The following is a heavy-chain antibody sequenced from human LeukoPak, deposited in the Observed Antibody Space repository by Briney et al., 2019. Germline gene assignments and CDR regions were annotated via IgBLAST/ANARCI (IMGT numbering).Heavy chain of an antibody. J-gene: IGHJ4*02. CDR3: AKPSSIAARPADY. Sequence: QSGGSLRLSCAVSGFSVSTNYMAWVRQAPGKGLEWVSVIYTEGDTYYTDSVKGRFTISRDNSKNTLYLQMNSLRAEDTAVYYCAKPSSIAARPADYWGQGTLVTVSS. D-gene: IGHD6-6*01. CDR2: IYTEGDT. V-gene: IGHV3-66*02. CDR1: GFSVSTNY.